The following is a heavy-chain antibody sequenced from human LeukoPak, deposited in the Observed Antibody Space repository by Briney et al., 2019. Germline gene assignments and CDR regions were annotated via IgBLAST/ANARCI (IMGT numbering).Heavy chain of an antibody. J-gene: IGHJ4*02. CDR1: NGSITSTSYY. CDR2: TSSGGSA. CDR3: ARQGGGGFVDS. Sequence: PSETLSLTCFVSNGSITSTSYYWAWIRQSPGKGLEWIGTTSSGGSAYYKTSLKSRVTISVDTSKTQLSLRLTSVTAADTAVYYCARQGGGGFVDSWGQGTLVSVS. D-gene: IGHD4-23*01. V-gene: IGHV4-39*01.